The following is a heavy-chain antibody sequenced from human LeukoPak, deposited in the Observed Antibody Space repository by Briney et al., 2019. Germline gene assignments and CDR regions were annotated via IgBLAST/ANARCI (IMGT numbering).Heavy chain of an antibody. CDR1: GGSISSYY. CDR2: IYTSGST. V-gene: IGHV4-4*07. D-gene: IGHD6-13*01. CDR3: AALLDSSSRSWFDP. J-gene: IGHJ5*02. Sequence: PSETLSLTLTVSGGSISSYYWSWIRQPAGKGMGWIGRIYTSGSTNYNPSLKSRVTMSVDTSKNQFSLKLSSVTAADTAVYYCAALLDSSSRSWFDPWGQGTLVTVSS.